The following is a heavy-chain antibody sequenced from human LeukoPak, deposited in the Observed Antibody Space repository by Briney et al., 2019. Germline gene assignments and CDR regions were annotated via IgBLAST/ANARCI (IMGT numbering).Heavy chain of an antibody. CDR3: VRFLRYLDY. D-gene: IGHD3-9*01. J-gene: IGHJ4*02. CDR1: GDSITTGSYY. V-gene: IGHV4-39*07. Sequence: SETLSLTCTVSGDSITTGSYYWGWIRQPPGKGLECIGSIFYSGSIFYNPSLKSRVTILVDTSKNQFSLKLNSMTAADTAVYYCVRFLRYLDYWGQGTLVTVSS. CDR2: IFYSGSI.